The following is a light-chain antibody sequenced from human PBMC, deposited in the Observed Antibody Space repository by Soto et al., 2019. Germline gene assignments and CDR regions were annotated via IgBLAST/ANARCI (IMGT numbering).Light chain of an antibody. CDR1: SSNIGTNT. Sequence: QSVLTQPPSASGTTGQRVTISCSGSSSNIGTNTVAWYQQLPRMAPKLLIYSDNQRPSGVPDRFSGPKSGTSSSLAISGLQSEYEADYYCAAWDDILNGPVFGTGTKVTV. V-gene: IGLV1-44*01. CDR3: AAWDDILNGPV. CDR2: SDN. J-gene: IGLJ1*01.